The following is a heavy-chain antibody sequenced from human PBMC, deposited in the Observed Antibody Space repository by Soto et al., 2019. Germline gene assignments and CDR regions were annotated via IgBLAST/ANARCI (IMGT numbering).Heavy chain of an antibody. CDR3: ARDSYVGNSRTYYYYYGMDV. J-gene: IGHJ6*02. D-gene: IGHD3-16*01. CDR2: INPNSGGT. CDR1: GYTFTGYY. V-gene: IGHV1-2*04. Sequence: AASVKVSCKASGYTFTGYYMHWVRQAPGQGPEWMGWINPNSGGTNYAQKFQGWVTMTRDTSISTAYMELSRLRSDDTAVYYCARDSYVGNSRTYYYYYGMDVWGQGTTVTVSS.